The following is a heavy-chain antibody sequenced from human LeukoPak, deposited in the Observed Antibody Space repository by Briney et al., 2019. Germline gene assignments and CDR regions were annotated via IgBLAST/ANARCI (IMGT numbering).Heavy chain of an antibody. CDR1: GDSIGSSNYY. Sequence: PSETLSLTCTVSGDSIGSSNYYWAWIRQPPGKGLEWIATIHYSGTTFYNMSVKSRVAISIDSSKNQFSLRLTSVTAADTAIYYCTREKLSAGPHFEHWGRGLLVSVSS. V-gene: IGHV4-39*07. CDR2: IHYSGTT. J-gene: IGHJ4*02. D-gene: IGHD6-13*01. CDR3: TREKLSAGPHFEH.